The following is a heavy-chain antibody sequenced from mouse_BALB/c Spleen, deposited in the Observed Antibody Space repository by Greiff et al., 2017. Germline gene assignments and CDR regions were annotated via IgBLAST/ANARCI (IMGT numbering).Heavy chain of an antibody. V-gene: IGHV5-12-2*01. Sequence: DVMLVESGGGLVQPGGSLKLSCAASGFTFSSYTMSWVRQTPEKRLEWVAYISNGGGSTYYPDTVKGRFTISRDNAKNTLYLQMSSLKSEDTAMYYCARHPFAYWGQGTLVTVSA. CDR1: GFTFSSYT. J-gene: IGHJ3*01. CDR3: ARHPFAY. CDR2: ISNGGGST.